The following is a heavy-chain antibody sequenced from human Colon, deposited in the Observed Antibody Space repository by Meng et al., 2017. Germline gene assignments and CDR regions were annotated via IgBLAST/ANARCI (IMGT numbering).Heavy chain of an antibody. Sequence: GESLKISCAASGFSFSNYWVTWVRQAPGKGLEWVASIKKDGIEGYYLDSVKGRFTITRDNAKNSFYLQMNSLRVEDTGVYYCARDMLGQWRAEYDYWGQGTLVTVSS. D-gene: IGHD3-10*02. V-gene: IGHV3-7*01. CDR3: ARDMLGQWRAEYDY. CDR1: GFSFSNYW. J-gene: IGHJ4*02. CDR2: IKKDGIEG.